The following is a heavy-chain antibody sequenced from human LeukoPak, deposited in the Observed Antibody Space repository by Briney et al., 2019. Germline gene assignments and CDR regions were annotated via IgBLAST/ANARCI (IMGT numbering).Heavy chain of an antibody. CDR1: GFTFSNYG. Sequence: QPGRSLRLSCAASGFTFSNYGMHWVRQAPGKGLEWVAVIWYDGSNEYYTDSVKGRFTISRDNSKNTLSLQMNSLRAEDTAVYYCAREHYGGNSGDAFDIWGQGTVVTVSS. V-gene: IGHV3-33*01. J-gene: IGHJ3*02. D-gene: IGHD4-23*01. CDR2: IWYDGSNE. CDR3: AREHYGGNSGDAFDI.